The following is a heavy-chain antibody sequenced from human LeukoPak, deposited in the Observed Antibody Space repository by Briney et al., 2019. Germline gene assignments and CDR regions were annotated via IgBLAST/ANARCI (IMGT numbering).Heavy chain of an antibody. CDR2: INNSGST. Sequence: SETLSLTCAVYGGSFSGYYWSWIRQPPGKGLEWIGEINNSGSTNYNPSLKSRVTISVDTSKNQFSLKLSSVTAADTAVYYCARGRRKNMRDIVVVPAAKGGNWFDPWGQGTLVTVSS. J-gene: IGHJ5*02. D-gene: IGHD2-2*01. CDR3: ARGRRKNMRDIVVVPAAKGGNWFDP. V-gene: IGHV4-34*01. CDR1: GGSFSGYY.